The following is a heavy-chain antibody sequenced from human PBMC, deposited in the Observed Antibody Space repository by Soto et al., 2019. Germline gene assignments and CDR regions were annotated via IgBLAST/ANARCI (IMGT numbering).Heavy chain of an antibody. CDR3: VRGGIAGNWFDP. J-gene: IGHJ5*02. Sequence: QVQLQESGPGLVKPSQTLSLTCSVSGGSITSGGFYWSWIRQHPEKGLEWIAYIFHSGSTDFNPSLKGRIIISADTSKNQFSLKLTSVTAADTAVYYCVRGGIAGNWFDPWGQGTLVTVS. CDR2: IFHSGST. D-gene: IGHD6-13*01. CDR1: GGSITSGGFY. V-gene: IGHV4-31*03.